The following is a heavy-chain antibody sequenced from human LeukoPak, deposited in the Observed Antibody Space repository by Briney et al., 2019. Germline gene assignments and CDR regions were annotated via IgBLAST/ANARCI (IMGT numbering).Heavy chain of an antibody. D-gene: IGHD3-10*01. CDR3: ARDTTVRGPYYYYYMDV. Sequence: PSETLSLTCTVSGGSISSYYWSWIRQPAGKGLEWIGRIYTSGSTNYNPSLKSRVTMSVDTSKNQFSLKLSSVTAADTAVYYCARDTTVRGPYYYYYMDVWGKGTTVTISS. CDR1: GGSISSYY. V-gene: IGHV4-4*07. J-gene: IGHJ6*03. CDR2: IYTSGST.